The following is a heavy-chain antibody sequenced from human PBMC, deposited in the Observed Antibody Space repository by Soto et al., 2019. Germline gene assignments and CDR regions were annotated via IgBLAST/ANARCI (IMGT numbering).Heavy chain of an antibody. D-gene: IGHD3-10*01. CDR2: INPNSGGT. CDR1: GYTFTGYY. Sequence: ASVKVSCKASGYTFTGYYMHWVRQAPGQGLEWMGWINPNSGGTNYAQKFQGWVTMTRDTSISTAYMELSRLRSDDTAVYYCARVSSGVRSAFDIWGQGTMVTVSS. J-gene: IGHJ3*02. V-gene: IGHV1-2*04. CDR3: ARVSSGVRSAFDI.